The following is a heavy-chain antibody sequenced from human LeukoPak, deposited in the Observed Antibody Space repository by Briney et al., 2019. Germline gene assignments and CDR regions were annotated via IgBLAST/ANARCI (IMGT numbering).Heavy chain of an antibody. D-gene: IGHD6-13*01. Sequence: GASVKVSCKASGGTFSSYAISWVRRAPGQGRAWMGGLIPIFGTASYAQKFQGRVTMTRDTSTSTVYMELSSLRSEDTAVYYCARGIAAAGTFDYWGQGSLVTVSS. CDR1: GGTFSSYA. CDR3: ARGIAAAGTFDY. CDR2: LIPIFGTA. J-gene: IGHJ4*02. V-gene: IGHV1-69*05.